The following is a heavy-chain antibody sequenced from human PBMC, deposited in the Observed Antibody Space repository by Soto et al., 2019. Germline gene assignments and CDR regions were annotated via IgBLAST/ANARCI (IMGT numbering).Heavy chain of an antibody. V-gene: IGHV3-7*03. J-gene: IGHJ4*02. CDR3: ARDESEFYINYRFDC. CDR2: IKGDGSAK. CDR1: GFTFSYYW. D-gene: IGHD4-4*01. Sequence: GGSLRLSCAASGFTFSYYWMSWVRQAPGKGLEWVDNIKGDGSAKNYVDSVKGRFTISRDNAENSLYLQMNSLRAEDTAVYYCARDESEFYINYRFDCWGQGTLVTVSS.